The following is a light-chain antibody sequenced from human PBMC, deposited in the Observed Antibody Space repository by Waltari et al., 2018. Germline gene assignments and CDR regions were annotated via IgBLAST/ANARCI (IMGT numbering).Light chain of an antibody. CDR2: GAS. V-gene: IGKV3-20*01. J-gene: IGKJ1*01. Sequence: EIVLTQSPGTLSLSPGERATLSCRASQSVSYNYLAWYQHKPGQAPRLLMYGASSRATGIPDRFSGRGSGTDFTLTISRLEPEDFAVYYCQQYGTSPLWTFGQGTKVEIK. CDR1: QSVSYNY. CDR3: QQYGTSPLWT.